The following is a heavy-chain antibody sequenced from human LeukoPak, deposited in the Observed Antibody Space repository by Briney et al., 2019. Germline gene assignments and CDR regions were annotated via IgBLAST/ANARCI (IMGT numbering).Heavy chain of an antibody. CDR2: IKQGGGEI. V-gene: IGHV3-7*03. J-gene: IGHJ4*02. Sequence: ETLSLTCAVYGGSFSGYYWSWIRQPPGKGLEWVANIKQGGGEIYYVDSVKGRFTISRDNAKNSLYLQMNSLRAEDTAVYYCARDKGDYDTSGSLFVFGGQGTLVTVSS. CDR3: ARDKGDYDTSGSLFVF. CDR1: GGSFSGYY. D-gene: IGHD3-22*01.